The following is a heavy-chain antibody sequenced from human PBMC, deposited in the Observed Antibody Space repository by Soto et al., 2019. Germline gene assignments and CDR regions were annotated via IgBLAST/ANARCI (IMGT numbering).Heavy chain of an antibody. CDR2: ISGSGGST. CDR3: AKDCDYYDSSGYFAGRDAFDI. V-gene: IGHV3-23*01. D-gene: IGHD3-22*01. CDR1: GFTFSSYA. Sequence: PGGSLRLSCAASGFTFSSYAMSWVRQAPGKGLEWVSAISGSGGSTYYADSVKGRFTISRDNSKNTLYLQMNSLRAEDTAVYYCAKDCDYYDSSGYFAGRDAFDICGHGKMGTVSS. J-gene: IGHJ3*02.